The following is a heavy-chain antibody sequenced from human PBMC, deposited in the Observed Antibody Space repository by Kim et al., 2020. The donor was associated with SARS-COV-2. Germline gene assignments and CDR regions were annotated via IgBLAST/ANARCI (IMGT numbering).Heavy chain of an antibody. V-gene: IGHV3-21*06. D-gene: IGHD1-1*01. CDR1: GFNFRSYS. CDR2: ISTDGRSYI. CDR3: ARGTTTMQRDDALDF. J-gene: IGHJ3*01. Sequence: GGSLRLSCAASGFNFRSYSMNWVRQAPGKGLEWVSSISTDGRSYIYYADSLQGRSAVSRDNAKNSLYLQMNSLRADDTAVYYCARGTTTMQRDDALDFWGQGTMVTVSP.